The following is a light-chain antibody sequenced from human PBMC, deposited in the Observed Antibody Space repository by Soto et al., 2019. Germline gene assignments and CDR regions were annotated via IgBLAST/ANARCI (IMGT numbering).Light chain of an antibody. CDR3: HQYTFWHT. CDR2: DVS. Sequence: EILVPQSPGTLSLSPGDRATLSCRASQSVSNNYLAWYQQKPGQAPRLLIYDVSDRATGLPDRFSGSGSGTEFTLTISRLQSEDFAVYYCHQYTFWHTFGQGTKVDIK. CDR1: QSVSNNY. J-gene: IGKJ1*01. V-gene: IGKV3D-20*02.